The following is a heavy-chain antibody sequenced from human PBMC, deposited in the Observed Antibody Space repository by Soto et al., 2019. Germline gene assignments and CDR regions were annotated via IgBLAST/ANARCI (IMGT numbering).Heavy chain of an antibody. CDR1: GGSFSGYY. J-gene: IGHJ4*02. CDR2: INHSGST. D-gene: IGHD2-2*03. CDR3: ARDMLDIVVVASFDY. Sequence: PSETLSLTCAVYGGSFSGYYWSWIRQPPGKGLEWIGEINHSGSTNYNPSLKSRVTISVDTSKNQFSLKLSSVTAADTAVYYCARDMLDIVVVASFDYWGQGTLVTVSS. V-gene: IGHV4-34*01.